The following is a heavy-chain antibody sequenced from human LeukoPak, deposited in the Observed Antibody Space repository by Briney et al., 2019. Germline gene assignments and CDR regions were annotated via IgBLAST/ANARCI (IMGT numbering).Heavy chain of an antibody. V-gene: IGHV1-18*01. CDR3: ARDMSSRSFAEYFQH. Sequence: ASVKVSCKASGYTFTSYGISWVRQAPGQGLEWMGWISAYNGNTNYAQKLQGRVTMTTDTSTMTAYMALRSLRSDDTAVYYCARDMSSRSFAEYFQHWGQGTLVTVSS. D-gene: IGHD6-19*01. J-gene: IGHJ1*01. CDR1: GYTFTSYG. CDR2: ISAYNGNT.